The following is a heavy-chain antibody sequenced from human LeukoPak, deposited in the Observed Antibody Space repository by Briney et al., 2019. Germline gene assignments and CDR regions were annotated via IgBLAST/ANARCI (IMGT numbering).Heavy chain of an antibody. CDR3: ARDGFYYDSSGLFDY. CDR1: GFTVSSNY. D-gene: IGHD3-22*01. CDR2: TYSGGST. Sequence: GGSLRLSCAASGFTVSSNYMSWVRQAPGKGLEWVSVTYSGGSTYYADSVKGRFTISSDNSKNTLYLQMNSLRAEDTAVYYCARDGFYYDSSGLFDYWGQGTLVTVSS. J-gene: IGHJ4*02. V-gene: IGHV3-53*01.